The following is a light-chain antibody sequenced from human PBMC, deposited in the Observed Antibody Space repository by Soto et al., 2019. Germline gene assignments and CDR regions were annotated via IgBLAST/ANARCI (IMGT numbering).Light chain of an antibody. CDR1: SSDVGSYNR. CDR2: EVS. Sequence: QSVLTQPPSVSGSPGQSVTISCTGTSSDVGSYNRVSWYQQPPGTAPKLMIYEVSNRPSGVPDRFSGFKSGNTASLTISGLQAEDEADYYCSLYTNSSTYVFGTGTKVTVL. CDR3: SLYTNSSTYV. J-gene: IGLJ1*01. V-gene: IGLV2-18*01.